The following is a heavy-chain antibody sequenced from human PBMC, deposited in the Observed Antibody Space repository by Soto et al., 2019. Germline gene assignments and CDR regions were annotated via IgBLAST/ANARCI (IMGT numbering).Heavy chain of an antibody. CDR3: AKEPPNCRGGRCIFDD. Sequence: GGSLRLSCAASGFTFSGYAMSWVRQAPGKGLEWVSTISGSGGNTYYADPVRGRFTISRDNSKNTVYLQMSSLRVEDTAVYYCAKEPPNCRGGRCIFDDWGQGTQVTVSS. V-gene: IGHV3-23*01. D-gene: IGHD2-15*01. CDR2: ISGSGGNT. J-gene: IGHJ4*02. CDR1: GFTFSGYA.